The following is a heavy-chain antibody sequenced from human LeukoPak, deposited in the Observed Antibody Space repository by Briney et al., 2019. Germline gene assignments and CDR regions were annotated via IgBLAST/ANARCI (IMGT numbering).Heavy chain of an antibody. CDR2: ISSSGSTI. CDR1: GFTFSSYE. D-gene: IGHD3-3*01. Sequence: GGSLRLSCAASGFTFSSYEMNRVRQAPGKGLEWVSYISSSGSTIYYADSVKGRFTISRDNAKNSLYLQMNSLRAEDTALYYCARVKYYDFWSGYFYYMDVWGKGTTVTVSS. V-gene: IGHV3-48*03. CDR3: ARVKYYDFWSGYFYYMDV. J-gene: IGHJ6*03.